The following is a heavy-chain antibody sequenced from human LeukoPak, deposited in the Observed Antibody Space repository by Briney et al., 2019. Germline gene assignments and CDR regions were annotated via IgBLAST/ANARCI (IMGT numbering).Heavy chain of an antibody. CDR1: GYTFTGYY. Sequence: ASVKVSCKASGYTFTGYYMHWVRQAPGQGLEWMGWIHPNSGGTNYAQRFQGRVTMTTDTSISTAYMELSRLRSDDTAVYYCARGIVGPVAYYYMDVWGKGTTVTVSS. V-gene: IGHV1-2*02. CDR2: IHPNSGGT. J-gene: IGHJ6*03. D-gene: IGHD1-26*01. CDR3: ARGIVGPVAYYYMDV.